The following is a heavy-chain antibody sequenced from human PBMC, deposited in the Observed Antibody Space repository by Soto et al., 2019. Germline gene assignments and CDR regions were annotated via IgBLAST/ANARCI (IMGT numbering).Heavy chain of an antibody. D-gene: IGHD2-2*02. CDR3: ARDEIVVPAAIGNYCDY. V-gene: IGHV3-48*01. Sequence: EVQLVEWGGGLVQPGGSLRRSCAASGFTFSSYSMNWVRQAPGKGLECVSYISSSSITINYADSVKGRFTISRYNAKNSLYLSMNSLRAEDTAVYYCARDEIVVPAAIGNYCDYWGQGTLVTVSS. CDR2: ISSSSITI. CDR1: GFTFSSYS. J-gene: IGHJ4*02.